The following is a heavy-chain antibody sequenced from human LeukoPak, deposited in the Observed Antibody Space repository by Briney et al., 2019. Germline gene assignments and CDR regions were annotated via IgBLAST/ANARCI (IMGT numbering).Heavy chain of an antibody. J-gene: IGHJ6*03. CDR3: AKVEKQLVLYYYMDV. CDR2: IKQDGSEK. D-gene: IGHD6-6*01. Sequence: GGSLRLSCAASGFTFSSYWMSWVRQAPGKGLEWVANIKQDGSEKYYVDSVKGRFTISRDNSKNTLYLQMNSLRAEDTAVYYCAKVEKQLVLYYYMDVWGKGTTVTVSS. CDR1: GFTFSSYW. V-gene: IGHV3-7*01.